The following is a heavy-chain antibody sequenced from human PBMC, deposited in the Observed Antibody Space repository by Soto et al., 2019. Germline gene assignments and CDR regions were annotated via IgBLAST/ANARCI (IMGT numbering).Heavy chain of an antibody. D-gene: IGHD5-12*01. Sequence: EMQLVESGGGLVQPGGCLRLSCAASGFTFNTYSMNWVRQAPGKGLEWVSYSSSSSSTIYYADSVKGRFTISRDNAKNSVYLQMNSLRAEDTAVYYCARSGYDSLYYCYMDVWGKGTTVTVSS. CDR2: SSSSSSTI. CDR1: GFTFNTYS. J-gene: IGHJ6*03. V-gene: IGHV3-48*01. CDR3: ARSGYDSLYYCYMDV.